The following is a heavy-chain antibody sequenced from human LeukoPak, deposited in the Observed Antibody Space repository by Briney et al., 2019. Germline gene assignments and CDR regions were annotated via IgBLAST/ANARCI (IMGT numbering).Heavy chain of an antibody. CDR1: GFTFSSYA. Sequence: GGSLRLSCAASGFTFSSYAMSWVRQAPGKGLNWVSPVSGSGGSTYYADSVKGRFTISRDNSKNTLYLQMNSLRAEDTAVYYCAKDRLLSSSSSDFDYWGQGTLVTVSS. CDR3: AKDRLLSSSSSDFDY. J-gene: IGHJ4*02. D-gene: IGHD3-10*01. CDR2: VSGSGGST. V-gene: IGHV3-23*01.